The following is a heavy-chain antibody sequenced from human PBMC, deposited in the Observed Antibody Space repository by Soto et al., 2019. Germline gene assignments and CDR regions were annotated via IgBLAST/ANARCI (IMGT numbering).Heavy chain of an antibody. D-gene: IGHD5-12*01. V-gene: IGHV4-4*08. CDR3: ARDRYSGYDWGALES. J-gene: IGHJ4*02. CDR2: VYTSDYT. CDR1: GASIRSYY. Sequence: SETLSLTCSVSGASIRSYYWHWIRQPPGKGLEWIGYVYTSDYTRYSSSLKSRVTISVDTSKSQFYLRLNYVTAADTAVYFCARDRYSGYDWGALESWGQGVLVTVSS.